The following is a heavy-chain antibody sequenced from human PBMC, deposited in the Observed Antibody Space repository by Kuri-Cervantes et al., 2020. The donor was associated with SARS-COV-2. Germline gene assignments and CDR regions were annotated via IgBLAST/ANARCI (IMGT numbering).Heavy chain of an antibody. V-gene: IGHV4-39*07. D-gene: IGHD4-17*01. J-gene: IGHJ5*02. CDR3: ASATVTSTFFDP. CDR2: IYYSGST. Sequence: WIRQPPGKGLEWSWSIYYSGSTYYNPSLKSRVTISVDTSKNQFSLKLSSVTAADTAVYYCASATVTSTFFDPWGQGTLVTVSS.